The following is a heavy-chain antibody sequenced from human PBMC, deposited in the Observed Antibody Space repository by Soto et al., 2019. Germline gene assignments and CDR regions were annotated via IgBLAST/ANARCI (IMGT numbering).Heavy chain of an antibody. CDR3: ARVRMTIFGVVASLLLYYYYGMDV. CDR2: IYHSGST. D-gene: IGHD3-3*01. V-gene: IGHV4-4*02. J-gene: IGHJ6*02. Sequence: QVQLQESGPGLVKPSGTLSLTCAVSGGSISSSNWWSWVRQPPGKGLEWIGEIYHSGSTNYNPSLKSGVTISVDKNKNQFSLNLSSVTAADTAVYYCARVRMTIFGVVASLLLYYYYGMDVWGQGTTVTVS. CDR1: GGSISSSNW.